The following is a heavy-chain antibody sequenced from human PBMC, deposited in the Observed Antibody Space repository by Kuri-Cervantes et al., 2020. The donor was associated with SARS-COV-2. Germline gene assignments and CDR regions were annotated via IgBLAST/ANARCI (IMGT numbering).Heavy chain of an antibody. D-gene: IGHD3-16*01. V-gene: IGHV3-73*01. J-gene: IGHJ5*02. CDR3: TMGDWFDP. Sequence: GGSLRLSCAASGFIFSGSALHWVRQASGRGLEWVGRSRSKANNYATAYAASVKGRFTISRDDSKNTAYLQMDSLKTEDTAVYYCTMGDWFDPWGQGTLVPSPQ. CDR2: SRSKANNYAT. CDR1: GFIFSGSA.